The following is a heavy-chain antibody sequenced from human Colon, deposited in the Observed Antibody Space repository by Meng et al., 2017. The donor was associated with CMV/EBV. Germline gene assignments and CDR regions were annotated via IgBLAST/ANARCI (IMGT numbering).Heavy chain of an antibody. CDR1: GFTFGDYG. J-gene: IGHJ4*02. CDR2: IGWNGNTK. CDR3: ARDRDFWRGQHGEFEH. D-gene: IGHD3-3*01. Sequence: GESLKISCRGSGFTFGDYGMSWVRQVPGKGLEWVSGIGWNGNTKGYADSVRGRFIISRDDAQNSLYLNMSSLTVDDTALYYCARDRDFWRGQHGEFEHWGKG. V-gene: IGHV3-20*04.